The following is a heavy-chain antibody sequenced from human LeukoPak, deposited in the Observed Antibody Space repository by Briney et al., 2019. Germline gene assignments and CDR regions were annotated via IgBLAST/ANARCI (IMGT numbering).Heavy chain of an antibody. D-gene: IGHD2-15*01. V-gene: IGHV3-30*18. Sequence: GGSLRLSCAASEFSFSRYGMHWVRQAPGKGLEWVAVISHDGSDKYYVDSVEGRFTISRDNSKNTLYLQMHSLRPEDTAMYYCGKAGGYWSGNTCYLVDWYYFDSWARGPLVTVAS. J-gene: IGHJ4*02. CDR2: ISHDGSDK. CDR1: EFSFSRYG. CDR3: GKAGGYWSGNTCYLVDWYYFDS.